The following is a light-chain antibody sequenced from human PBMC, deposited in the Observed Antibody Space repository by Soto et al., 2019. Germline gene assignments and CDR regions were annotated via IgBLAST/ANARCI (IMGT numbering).Light chain of an antibody. Sequence: EIVLTQSPGTLSLSPGESATLSCRASQSVSSSQVAWYQQKPGQAPRLLIYGASSRATGIPDRFSGVGSETDFTLTISRLEPEDFAVYYCQQYDTSPHNCGQGTKLEIK. CDR1: QSVSSSQ. CDR2: GAS. J-gene: IGKJ2*01. CDR3: QQYDTSPHN. V-gene: IGKV3-20*01.